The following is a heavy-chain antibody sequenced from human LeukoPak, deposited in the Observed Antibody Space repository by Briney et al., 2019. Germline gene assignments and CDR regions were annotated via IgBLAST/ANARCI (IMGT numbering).Heavy chain of an antibody. Sequence: VGSRRLYSAGPGFSPSDYSMNWIRQAPGKGLGWVSYISSSGGSIYDTESVRGRFTISRDNAKNSLYLQMNSLGAEDTAVYSRARLRYTGPYCFDYWGRRALVTASS. CDR1: GFSPSDYS. V-gene: IGHV3-11*04. J-gene: IGHJ4*02. D-gene: IGHD5-12*01. CDR3: ARLRYTGPYCFDY. CDR2: ISSSGGSI.